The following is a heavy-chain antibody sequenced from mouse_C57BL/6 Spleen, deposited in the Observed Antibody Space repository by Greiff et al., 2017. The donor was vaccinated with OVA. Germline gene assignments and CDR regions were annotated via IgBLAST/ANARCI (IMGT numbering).Heavy chain of an antibody. CDR1: GYTFTSYW. J-gene: IGHJ4*01. V-gene: IGHV1-64*01. CDR2: IRPNSGST. CDR3: ARPFYYNYDGGARDY. D-gene: IGHD2-4*01. Sequence: VQLQQPGAELVKPGASVKLSCKASGYTFTSYWMRWVKQRPGQGLEWIGMIRPNSGSTNYNEKFKSKATLTVDKSSSPAYMQLSSLTSEDATIYDCARPFYYNYDGGARDYWGQGTTVTVSS.